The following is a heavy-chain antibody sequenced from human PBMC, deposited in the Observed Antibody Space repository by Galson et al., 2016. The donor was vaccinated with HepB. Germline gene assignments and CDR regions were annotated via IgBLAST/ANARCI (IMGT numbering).Heavy chain of an antibody. J-gene: IGHJ4*02. V-gene: IGHV3-33*08. Sequence: SLRLSCAASGFTFSNYDIQWIRQAPGKGLAWVALLSSDGSNKYYVDSVKGRFTISRDNSKNTLFLQMNSLRVEDTAIYYCARAGWQWLVPSDYWGQGTLVTVSS. D-gene: IGHD6-19*01. CDR3: ARAGWQWLVPSDY. CDR1: GFTFSNYD. CDR2: LSSDGSNK.